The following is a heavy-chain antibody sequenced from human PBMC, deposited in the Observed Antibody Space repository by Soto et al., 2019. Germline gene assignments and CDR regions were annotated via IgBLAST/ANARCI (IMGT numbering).Heavy chain of an antibody. D-gene: IGHD5-18*01. CDR3: ARRGYNYADGWKDYFDP. CDR1: VYKFGSDW. V-gene: IGHV5-51*01. CDR2: IYPVDSDA. J-gene: IGHJ5*02. Sequence: GESLKISCKGSVYKFGSDWIVWVLQIPGKGLEWMGIIYPVDSDARYSPSFQGQVTISADKSISTAYLQWSSLKASDTAMYYCARRGYNYADGWKDYFDPWGQGTRVTLSS.